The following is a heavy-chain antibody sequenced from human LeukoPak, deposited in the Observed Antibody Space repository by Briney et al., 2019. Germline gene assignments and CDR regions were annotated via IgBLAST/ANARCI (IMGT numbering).Heavy chain of an antibody. D-gene: IGHD5-24*01. V-gene: IGHV4-39*02. Sequence: SETLSLTCTVSGGSISSSSYYWGWIRQPPGKGLEWIGSIYYSGSTYYNPSLKSRVTISVDTSKNQFSLKLSSVTAADTAVYYCAKDLREMATTPTLFDYWGQGTLVTVSS. J-gene: IGHJ4*02. CDR1: GGSISSSSYY. CDR2: IYYSGST. CDR3: AKDLREMATTPTLFDY.